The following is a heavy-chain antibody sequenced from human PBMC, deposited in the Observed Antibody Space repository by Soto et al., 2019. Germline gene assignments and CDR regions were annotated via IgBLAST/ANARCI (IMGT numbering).Heavy chain of an antibody. V-gene: IGHV3-23*01. CDR2: ISGSGDNT. CDR1: GFTFSSYP. D-gene: IGHD3-22*01. Sequence: GSLRLSCAASGFTFSSYPMSWVRQAPGKGLEWVSAISGSGDNTYYADSVKGRFTISRDNSKNTLYLQMNSLRAEDTAVYYCAKVGIVVVITSYFDYWGQGTLVTVSS. CDR3: AKVGIVVVITSYFDY. J-gene: IGHJ4*02.